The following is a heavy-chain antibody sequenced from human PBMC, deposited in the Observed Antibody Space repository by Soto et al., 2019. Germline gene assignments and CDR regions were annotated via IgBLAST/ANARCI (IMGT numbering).Heavy chain of an antibody. CDR1: GGSISSYY. J-gene: IGHJ4*02. CDR3: ARVMVRPSYYDFWSGYLIPGYYFDY. V-gene: IGHV4-59*01. D-gene: IGHD3-3*01. Sequence: SETLSLTCTVSGGSISSYYWSWIRQPPGKGLEWIGYIYYSGSTNYNPSLKSRVTISVDTSKNQFSLKLSFVTAADTAVYYCARVMVRPSYYDFWSGYLIPGYYFDYWGQGTLVTVSS. CDR2: IYYSGST.